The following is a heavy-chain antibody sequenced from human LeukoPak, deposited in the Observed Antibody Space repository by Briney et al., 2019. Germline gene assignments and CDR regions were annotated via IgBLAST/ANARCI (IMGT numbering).Heavy chain of an antibody. J-gene: IGHJ5*02. D-gene: IGHD3-22*01. CDR3: ARGYDSSGYYAGEWFDP. Sequence: GRSLRVSCAASGFTFSSYAMHWVRQAPGKGLEWVAVIPYDGSNKYYADSVKGRFTISRDNSKNTLYLQMNSLRAEDTAVYYCARGYDSSGYYAGEWFDPWGQGTPVTVSS. V-gene: IGHV3-30-3*01. CDR2: IPYDGSNK. CDR1: GFTFSSYA.